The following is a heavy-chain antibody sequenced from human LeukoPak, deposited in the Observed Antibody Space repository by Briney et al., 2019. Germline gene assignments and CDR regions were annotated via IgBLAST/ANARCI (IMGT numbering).Heavy chain of an antibody. CDR2: ISTSSSTI. D-gene: IGHD3-22*01. V-gene: IGHV3-48*02. J-gene: IGHJ4*02. CDR3: ARAGYYDTSGYYPY. CDR1: GSTFGDYG. Sequence: GGSLRLSCTGSGSTFGDYGMSWFRQAPGKGLEWVSYISTSSSTIYYADSVKGRFTIYRDNAKNSLYLQLNSLRDEDTAVYYCARAGYYDTSGYYPYWGQGTLVTVSS.